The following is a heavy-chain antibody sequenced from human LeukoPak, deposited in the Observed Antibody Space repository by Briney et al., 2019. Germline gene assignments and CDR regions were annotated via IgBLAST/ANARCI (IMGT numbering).Heavy chain of an antibody. CDR2: IRYDGSNK. V-gene: IGHV3-30*02. J-gene: IGHJ4*02. Sequence: PGGSLRLSCAASGFTFSSYGMHWVRQAPGKGLEWVAFIRYDGSNKYYADSVKGRFTISRDNSKNTLYLQMNSLRVEDTAVYYCAYGYRYCSNTRCDFDYWGQGTLVTVSS. CDR3: AYGYRYCSNTRCDFDY. CDR1: GFTFSSYG. D-gene: IGHD2-2*01.